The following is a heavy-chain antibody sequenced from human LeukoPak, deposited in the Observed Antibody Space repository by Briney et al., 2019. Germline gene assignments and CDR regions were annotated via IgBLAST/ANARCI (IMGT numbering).Heavy chain of an antibody. V-gene: IGHV4-39*01. J-gene: IGHJ4*02. CDR3: ARRRLDNWNDVFDY. Sequence: SETLSLTCTVSGGSISSYYWGWIRQPPGKGLEWIGSIYYSGSTYYNPSLKSRVTISVDTSKNQFSLKLSSVTAADTAVYYCARRRLDNWNDVFDYWGQGTLVTVSS. D-gene: IGHD1-20*01. CDR2: IYYSGST. CDR1: GGSISSYY.